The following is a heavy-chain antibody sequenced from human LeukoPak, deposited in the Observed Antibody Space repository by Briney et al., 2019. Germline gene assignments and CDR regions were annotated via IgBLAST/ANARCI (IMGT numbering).Heavy chain of an antibody. CDR1: DISFHTARVT. V-gene: IGHV2-5*01. CDR3: AHRTYDDTAFAY. D-gene: IGHD3-16*01. CDR2: TYWNDYK. Sequence: SGPTLVNPTQTLTLTCTFSDISFHTARVTVGWIRQPPGKALEWLAVTYWNDYKRYSPSLKTRLTLNKDTSKNQVVLTMTNTDPADTATYYCAHRTYDDTAFAYWGPGTLVTVAS. J-gene: IGHJ4*02.